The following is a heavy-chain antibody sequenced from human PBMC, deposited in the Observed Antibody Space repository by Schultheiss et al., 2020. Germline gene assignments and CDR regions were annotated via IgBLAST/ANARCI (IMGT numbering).Heavy chain of an antibody. CDR3: ARGRPAAHQNWFDP. J-gene: IGHJ5*02. D-gene: IGHD2-15*01. CDR1: GYNFNIYG. V-gene: IGHV1-46*02. CDR2: INPSGGST. Sequence: ASVKVSCKASGYNFNIYGVTWVRQAPGQGLEWMGIINPSGGSTSYAQKFQGRVTMTRDTSTSTVYMELSSLRSEDTAVYYCARGRPAAHQNWFDPWGQGTLVTVSS.